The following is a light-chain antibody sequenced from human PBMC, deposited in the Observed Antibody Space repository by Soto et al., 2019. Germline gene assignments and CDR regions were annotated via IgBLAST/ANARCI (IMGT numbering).Light chain of an antibody. CDR2: DAS. Sequence: EIVLTQSPATLSLSPGERATLSCSASQSVSSYLARYQQKPCQAPRLLIYDASNRSTGIPARFRGSGSVTDSTLTISSLVPDALAVYYCQQRSNWTFTFGPGTKVDIK. CDR1: QSVSSY. J-gene: IGKJ3*01. CDR3: QQRSNWTFT. V-gene: IGKV3-11*01.